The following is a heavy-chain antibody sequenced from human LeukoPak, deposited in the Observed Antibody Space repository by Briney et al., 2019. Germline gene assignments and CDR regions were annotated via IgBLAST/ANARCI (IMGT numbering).Heavy chain of an antibody. D-gene: IGHD3-22*01. J-gene: IGHJ4*02. CDR2: IDWDDDK. Sequence: SGPTLVNPTQTLTLTCTFSGFSLSTSGMRVSWIRQPPGKALEWLARIDWDDDKFYSTSLKTRLTISKDTSKNQVVLIMTNMDPVDTATYYCARSYYYDSSLYFDYWGQGTLVTVSP. V-gene: IGHV2-70*04. CDR1: GFSLSTSGMR. CDR3: ARSYYYDSSLYFDY.